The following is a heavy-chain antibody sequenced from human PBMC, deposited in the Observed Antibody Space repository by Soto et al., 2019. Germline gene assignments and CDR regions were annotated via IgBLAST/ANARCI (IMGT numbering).Heavy chain of an antibody. CDR2: ISYDGSNK. J-gene: IGHJ4*02. Sequence: QVQLVESGGGVVQPGRSLRLSCAASGFTFSSYAMHWVRQAPGKGLEWVAVISYDGSNKYYADSVKGRFTISRDNSKKTVYLPMNSLRAEDTAVYYCARATPFDYWGQGTLVTVSS. V-gene: IGHV3-30-3*01. CDR3: ARATPFDY. CDR1: GFTFSSYA. D-gene: IGHD4-17*01.